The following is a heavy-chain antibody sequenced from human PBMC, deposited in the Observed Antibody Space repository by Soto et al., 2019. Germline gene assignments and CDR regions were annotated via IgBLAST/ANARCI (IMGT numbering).Heavy chain of an antibody. Sequence: GASVKVSCKASGYTFTSYGISWVRQAPGQGLEWMGWISAYNGNTNYAQKLQGRVTMTTDTSTSTAYMELRSLRSDDTAVYYCARGKRGMDILTGYAAFEIWGQGTMVTVSS. CDR2: ISAYNGNT. D-gene: IGHD3-9*01. J-gene: IGHJ3*02. CDR3: ARGKRGMDILTGYAAFEI. CDR1: GYTFTSYG. V-gene: IGHV1-18*01.